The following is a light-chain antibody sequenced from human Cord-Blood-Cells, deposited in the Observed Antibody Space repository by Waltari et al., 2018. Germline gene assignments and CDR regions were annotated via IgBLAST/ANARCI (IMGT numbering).Light chain of an antibody. Sequence: QSALTRPRSVSGSPGQSVTISCTGTSSHVGGYNDASWYQQHPGKAPKLMIYDVSKRPSGVPDRFSGSKSGNTASLTISGLQAEDGADYYCCSYAGSYTWVFGTGTKVTVL. V-gene: IGLV2-11*01. J-gene: IGLJ1*01. CDR3: CSYAGSYTWV. CDR2: DVS. CDR1: SSHVGGYND.